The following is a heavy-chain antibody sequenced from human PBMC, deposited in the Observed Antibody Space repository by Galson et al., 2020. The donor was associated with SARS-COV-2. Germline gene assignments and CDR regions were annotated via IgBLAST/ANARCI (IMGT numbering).Heavy chain of an antibody. CDR2: IKQDGSEK. J-gene: IGHJ6*02. D-gene: IGHD2-2*01. CDR1: GFSFSSYW. V-gene: IGHV3-7*05. Sequence: TGGTLRLSCAASGFSFSSYWMSWVRQPPGKGLEWVANIKQDGSEKNYTDSVTGRFTISRDNTKNSVYLQMNSLRAEDTAGYYCARDSGASVPAAKAFWYYYYGMDVWGQGTTVTVSS. CDR3: ARDSGASVPAAKAFWYYYYGMDV.